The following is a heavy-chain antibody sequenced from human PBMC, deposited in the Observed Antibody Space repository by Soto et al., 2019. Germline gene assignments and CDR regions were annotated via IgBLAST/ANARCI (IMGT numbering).Heavy chain of an antibody. Sequence: HRVRQNPGKGLVWVSRVNGDGSRTSYAESVKGRFTISRDNAKNTLYLQMNSLRADDTAVYYCARVGYGDYRFDYWRQGALVTVSS. V-gene: IGHV3-74*01. J-gene: IGHJ4*02. CDR3: ARVGYGDYRFDY. CDR2: VNGDGSRT. D-gene: IGHD4-17*01.